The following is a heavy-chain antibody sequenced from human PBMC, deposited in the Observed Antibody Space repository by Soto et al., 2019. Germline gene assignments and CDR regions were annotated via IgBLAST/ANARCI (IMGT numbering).Heavy chain of an antibody. D-gene: IGHD6-19*01. CDR2: IKEDGSEK. V-gene: IGHV3-7*03. Sequence: GGSLRLSCAASGFTFRNYWMTWVRQAPGKGLEWVANIKEDGSEKYYVDSVKGRFTISRDNAKNSVYLEMNSLRADDTAVYFCARAAVAGSYSDYWGQGTLVTVSS. CDR3: ARAAVAGSYSDY. J-gene: IGHJ4*02. CDR1: GFTFRNYW.